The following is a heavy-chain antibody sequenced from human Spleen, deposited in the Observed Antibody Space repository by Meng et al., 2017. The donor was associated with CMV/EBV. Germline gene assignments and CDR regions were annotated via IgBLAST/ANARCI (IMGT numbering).Heavy chain of an antibody. J-gene: IGHJ4*02. Sequence: SETLSLTCTVSGGSISGYYWTWVRQPPGKGLEWIGYIYYKGDTKYNPSTKSPVTMSVETSKTQCSLKLTSVTATDTAVYFCAREPDYCGQGILVTVSS. V-gene: IGHV4-59*01. CDR3: AREPDY. CDR2: IYYKGDT. CDR1: GGSISGYY.